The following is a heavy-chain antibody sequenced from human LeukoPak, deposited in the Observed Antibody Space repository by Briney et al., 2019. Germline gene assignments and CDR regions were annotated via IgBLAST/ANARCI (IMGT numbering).Heavy chain of an antibody. CDR3: ARLEPTAALFDY. CDR1: GGSISSSSYY. CDR2: IYYSGST. Sequence: PSETLSLTCTVSGGSISSSSYYWGWIRQPPGKGLEWIGSIYYSGSTYYNPSLKSRVTISVDTSKNQFSLKLSSVTAADTAVYYCARLEPTAALFDYWGQGTLVTVSS. J-gene: IGHJ4*02. V-gene: IGHV4-39*01. D-gene: IGHD1-1*01.